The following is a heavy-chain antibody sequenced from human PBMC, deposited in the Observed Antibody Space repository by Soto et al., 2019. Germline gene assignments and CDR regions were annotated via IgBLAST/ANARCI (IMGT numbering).Heavy chain of an antibody. V-gene: IGHV4-31*03. CDR1: GGSISSGGYY. CDR3: AIGRAAAGVLGAFDV. CDR2: IYYSGST. J-gene: IGHJ3*01. Sequence: SETLSLTCTVSGGSISSGGYYWSWIRQHPGKGLEWIGYIYYSGSTYYNPSLKSRVTISVDTSKNQFSLKLSSVTAADTAVYYCAIGRAAAGVLGAFDVWGQGTMVTVSS. D-gene: IGHD6-13*01.